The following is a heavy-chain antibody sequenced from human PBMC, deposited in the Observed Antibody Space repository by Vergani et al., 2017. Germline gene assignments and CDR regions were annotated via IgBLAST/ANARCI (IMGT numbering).Heavy chain of an antibody. V-gene: IGHV4-34*01. CDR2: IDHTGRP. D-gene: IGHD4-11*01. CDR3: ARVNTETNCHLYYYYYMDV. Sequence: QVQLQQWGGGLLKPSETLSLTCVVNGGSFTSYHWTWIRQSPGEGLEWVADIDHTGRPDYNPSLKNRLTMSLYKSRNQFSLTLNSVTATDTAIYFCARVNTETNCHLYYYYYMDVWVQGTAVTVS. CDR1: GGSFTSYH. J-gene: IGHJ6*03.